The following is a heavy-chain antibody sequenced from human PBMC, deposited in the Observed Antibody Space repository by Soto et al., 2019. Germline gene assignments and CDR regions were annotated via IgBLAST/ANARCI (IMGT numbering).Heavy chain of an antibody. J-gene: IGHJ4*02. Sequence: GGSLRLSCAASGFTFSGSAMHWVRQASGKGLEWVGRIRSKANSYATAYAASAKGKFTISRDDSKNTAYLQMNSLKTEDTAVYYCTRLGYCSGGSCYSPDYFDYWGQGTLVTVSS. CDR2: IRSKANSYAT. CDR1: GFTFSGSA. CDR3: TRLGYCSGGSCYSPDYFDY. D-gene: IGHD2-15*01. V-gene: IGHV3-73*01.